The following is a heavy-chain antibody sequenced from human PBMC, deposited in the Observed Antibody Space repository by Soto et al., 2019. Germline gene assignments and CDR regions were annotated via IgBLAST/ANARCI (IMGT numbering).Heavy chain of an antibody. CDR2: INEDGTEN. CDR1: EFTFSGYW. CDR3: ARELLRVCSFDI. J-gene: IGHJ3*02. V-gene: IGHV3-7*01. D-gene: IGHD1-26*01. Sequence: EVQLVESGGGLVQPGGSLRLSCAASEFTFSGYWMHRVRQAPGKGLEWVANINEDGTENYYVDSVKGRFAISRDNAKNSLYLHMNSLRAEDTAVYYCARELLRVCSFDIWGQGTLVTVSS.